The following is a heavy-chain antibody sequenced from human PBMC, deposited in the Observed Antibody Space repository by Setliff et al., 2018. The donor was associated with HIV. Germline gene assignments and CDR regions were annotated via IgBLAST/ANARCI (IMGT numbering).Heavy chain of an antibody. CDR3: ARGARYAYYYESSGYYRHFDY. CDR2: IYTTGST. D-gene: IGHD3-22*01. J-gene: IGHJ4*02. Sequence: SETLSLTCTVSGGSIISGSYYWSWIRRPAGKGLEWIGHIYTTGSTNYNPSLKSRVTMSVVTSKNQFSLNLSSVTAADTAVYYCARGARYAYYYESSGYYRHFDYWGQGTLVTVSS. CDR1: GGSIISGSYY. V-gene: IGHV4-61*09.